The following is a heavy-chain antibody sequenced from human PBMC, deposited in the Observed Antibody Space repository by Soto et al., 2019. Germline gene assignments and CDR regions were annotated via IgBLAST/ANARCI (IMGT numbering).Heavy chain of an antibody. CDR3: ARGGAAWDGMDV. V-gene: IGHV4-59*01. D-gene: IGHD6-13*01. J-gene: IGHJ6*02. CDR2: IYYSGST. Sequence: SETLSLTCTVSGGSISSYYWSWIRQPPGKGLEWIGYIYYSGSTNYNPSLKSRVTISVDTSKNQFSLKLSSVTAADTAVYYCARGGAAWDGMDVWGQGTTVTVSS. CDR1: GGSISSYY.